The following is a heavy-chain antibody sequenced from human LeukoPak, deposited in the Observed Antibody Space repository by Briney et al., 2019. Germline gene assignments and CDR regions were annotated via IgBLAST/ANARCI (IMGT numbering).Heavy chain of an antibody. D-gene: IGHD3-10*01. V-gene: IGHV3-21*01. CDR1: GFTFSSYS. CDR2: ISSSSSYI. Sequence: GGSLRLSCAASGFTFSSYSMNWVRQAPGKGLEWVSSISSSSSYINYADSVKGRFIISRDNAKNSLNLQMNSLRAEDTAVYYCARGGGAFDYWGQGTLVTVSS. CDR3: ARGGGAFDY. J-gene: IGHJ4*02.